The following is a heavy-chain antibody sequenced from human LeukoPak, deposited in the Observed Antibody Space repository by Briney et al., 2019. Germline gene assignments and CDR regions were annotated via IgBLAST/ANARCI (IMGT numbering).Heavy chain of an antibody. D-gene: IGHD3-10*01. CDR1: GGSISSYY. CDR2: IYTSGST. Sequence: SETLSLTCTVSGGSISSYYWSWLRQPAGKGLEWIGRIYTSGSTNYNPSLKSRVTMSVDTSKNQFSLKLSSVTAADTAVYYCARDSPPPMGWFGETWFDPWGQGTLVTVSS. V-gene: IGHV4-4*07. CDR3: ARDSPPPMGWFGETWFDP. J-gene: IGHJ5*02.